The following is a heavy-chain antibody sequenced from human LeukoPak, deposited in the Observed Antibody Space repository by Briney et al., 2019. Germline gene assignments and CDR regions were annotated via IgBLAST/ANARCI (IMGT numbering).Heavy chain of an antibody. Sequence: SETLSLTCTVSGVSISSYYWTWIRQPPGEGLEWMGYFYYSVTTKYNPSLKSRVTISGDTSKNQFSLRLSSVTAADTAVYYCARGGSHWLDYWGQGTLVTVSS. D-gene: IGHD1-1*01. CDR3: ARGGSHWLDY. CDR1: GVSISSYY. V-gene: IGHV4-59*01. J-gene: IGHJ4*02. CDR2: FYYSVTT.